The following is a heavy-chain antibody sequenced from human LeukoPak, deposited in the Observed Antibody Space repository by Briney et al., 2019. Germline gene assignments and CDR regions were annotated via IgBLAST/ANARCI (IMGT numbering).Heavy chain of an antibody. J-gene: IGHJ4*02. V-gene: IGHV4-34*01. D-gene: IGHD4-17*01. Sequence: SETLSLTCAVYGGSFSGYYWSWIRQPPGKGLEWIGEINHSGSTNYNPSLKSRVTISVDTSKNQFSLKLSSVTAADTAVYYCALRMTTVVTSRPQHLDYWGQGILVTVSS. CDR2: INHSGST. CDR1: GGSFSGYY. CDR3: ALRMTTVVTSRPQHLDY.